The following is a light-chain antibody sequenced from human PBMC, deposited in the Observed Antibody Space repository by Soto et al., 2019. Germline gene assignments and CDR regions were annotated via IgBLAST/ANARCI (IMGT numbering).Light chain of an antibody. CDR2: KAS. V-gene: IGKV1-5*03. CDR1: RSVSSW. Sequence: DIQMTQSPSTLSASVGDRVTITCRAGRSVSSWLAWYQQKPGKAPKLLIYKASTLESGVPSRFSGSGSGTEFTLTISSLQPDDFATYYCQQHGNYWTFGQWTTVEI. J-gene: IGKJ1*01. CDR3: QQHGNYWT.